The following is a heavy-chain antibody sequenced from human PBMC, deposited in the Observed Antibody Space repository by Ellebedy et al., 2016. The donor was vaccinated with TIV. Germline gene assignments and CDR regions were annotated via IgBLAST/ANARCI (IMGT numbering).Heavy chain of an antibody. V-gene: IGHV4-39*01. J-gene: IGHJ5*02. CDR3: ATSFYGDYVLSWFDP. CDR2: IYYSGST. Sequence: GSLRLXXTVSGGSISSSSYYWGWIRQPPGKGLEWIGSIYYSGSTYYNPSLKSRVTISVDTSKNQFSLKLSSVTAADTAVYYCATSFYGDYVLSWFDPWGQGTLVTVSS. D-gene: IGHD4-17*01. CDR1: GGSISSSSYY.